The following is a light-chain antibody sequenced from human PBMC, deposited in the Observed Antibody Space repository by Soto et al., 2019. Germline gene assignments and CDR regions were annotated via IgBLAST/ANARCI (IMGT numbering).Light chain of an antibody. CDR2: DTS. CDR1: QSVSNF. J-gene: IGKJ5*01. CDR3: QQRSNWPIT. V-gene: IGKV3-11*01. Sequence: EIVMTQSPATLSVSPGKGATLSCRASQSVSNFLAWYQQKPGQAPRLLIYDTSNRATGIPARFSVRGSGTDFTLTINNLNPEDFAVYYCQQRSNWPITFGQGTRLEIK.